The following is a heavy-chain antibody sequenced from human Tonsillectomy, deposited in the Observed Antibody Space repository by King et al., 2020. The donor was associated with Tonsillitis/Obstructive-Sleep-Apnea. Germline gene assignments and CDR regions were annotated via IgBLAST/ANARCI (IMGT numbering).Heavy chain of an antibody. CDR3: ARAQHAAVVVPAAPDY. J-gene: IGHJ4*02. Sequence: PLVPSGAALPPPGASVKVSCPASGSPFPSSALNWVRPAPGQGLEWLGWLPPHSGNTGSAPKFPGRVTMTRHTSIRTAYMELRSLRSEDTAVYYCARAQHAAVVVPAAPDYWGQGTLVTGSA. CDR2: LPPHSGNT. V-gene: IGHV1-8*01. D-gene: IGHD2-2*01. CDR1: GSPFPSSA.